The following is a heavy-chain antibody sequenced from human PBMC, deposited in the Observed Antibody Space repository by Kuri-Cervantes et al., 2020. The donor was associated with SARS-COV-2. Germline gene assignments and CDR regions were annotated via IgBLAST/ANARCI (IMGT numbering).Heavy chain of an antibody. Sequence: ASVKVSCKASGYTFTSYGISWVRQAPGQGLEWMGWISAYNGNTNYAQKLQGRVTMTTDTSTSTAYMELRSLRSDDTAAYYCARDSIPTLGYCSSTSCYVPYNWFDPWGQGTLVTVSS. CDR2: ISAYNGNT. D-gene: IGHD2-2*01. J-gene: IGHJ5*02. CDR3: ARDSIPTLGYCSSTSCYVPYNWFDP. CDR1: GYTFTSYG. V-gene: IGHV1-18*01.